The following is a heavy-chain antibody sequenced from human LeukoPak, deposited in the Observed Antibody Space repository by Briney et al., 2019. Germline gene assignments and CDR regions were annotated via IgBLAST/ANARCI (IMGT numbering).Heavy chain of an antibody. J-gene: IGHJ4*02. D-gene: IGHD6-19*01. CDR3: ARDAGSSSGWLDFDY. Sequence: GGSLRLSCAASGFTFSSYYMSWVRQAPGKGLEWVSVIYSGGSTYYSDSVTGRFVISRDKSKNTVNLQMNSLRVEDTAVYYCARDAGSSSGWLDFDYWGQGTLVTVSS. CDR2: IYSGGST. CDR1: GFTFSSYY. V-gene: IGHV3-66*01.